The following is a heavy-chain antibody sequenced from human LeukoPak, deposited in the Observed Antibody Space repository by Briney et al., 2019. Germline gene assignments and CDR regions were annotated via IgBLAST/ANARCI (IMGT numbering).Heavy chain of an antibody. CDR1: EYIFTGYY. CDR2: INPMSDTA. CDR3: ARSFGSGAYSYYYGLDV. V-gene: IGHV1-69*13. J-gene: IGHJ6*02. Sequence: ASVKVSCKASEYIFTGYYMHWVRQAPGQGLEWMGGINPMSDTANYAQKFQGRVTITADESTSTAYMELTNLRSDDTAVYYCARSFGSGAYSYYYGLDVWGQGTTVTVSS. D-gene: IGHD3-10*01.